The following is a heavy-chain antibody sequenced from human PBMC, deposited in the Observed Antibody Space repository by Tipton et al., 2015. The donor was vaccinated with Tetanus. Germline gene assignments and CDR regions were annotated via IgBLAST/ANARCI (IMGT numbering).Heavy chain of an antibody. CDR1: GFTFSSYG. CDR3: AFRTNWRFSRGFDC. V-gene: IGHV3-NL1*01. D-gene: IGHD1-20*01. CDR2: IYTGGSA. J-gene: IGHJ4*02. Sequence: QVQLVQSGGGVVQPGRSLRLSCAASGFTFSSYGMHWVRQAPGKGLEWVSVIYTGGSADYTDSVKGRFTISRDNSNNSLSLQMNSLRIDDTAVYYCAFRTNWRFSRGFDCWGQGILVTVSS.